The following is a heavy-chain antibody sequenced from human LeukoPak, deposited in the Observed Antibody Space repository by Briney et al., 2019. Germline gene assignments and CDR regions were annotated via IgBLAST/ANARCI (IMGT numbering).Heavy chain of an antibody. D-gene: IGHD1-26*01. J-gene: IGHJ3*02. Sequence: PGGSLRLSCAASGFTFTTYGMSWVRQAPGKGLEWVSAITGSGGSTYYADSVKGRFTISRDNSKNTLYLQMNSLRAEDTAVYYCAKTSRGVGATKGDDAFDIWGQGTMVTVSS. CDR2: ITGSGGST. CDR3: AKTSRGVGATKGDDAFDI. V-gene: IGHV3-23*01. CDR1: GFTFTTYG.